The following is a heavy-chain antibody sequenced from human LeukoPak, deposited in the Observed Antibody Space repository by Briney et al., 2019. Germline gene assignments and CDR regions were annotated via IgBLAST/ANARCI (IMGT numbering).Heavy chain of an antibody. CDR3: ARNRDGYNSFDY. J-gene: IGHJ4*02. V-gene: IGHV4-34*01. CDR2: INHSGST. CDR1: GGSFSGYY. D-gene: IGHD5-24*01. Sequence: SETLSLTCAVYGGSFSGYYWSWIRQPPGKGLEWIGEINHSGSTYYNPSLKSRVTISVDTSKNHFSLKLSSVTAADTAVYYCARNRDGYNSFDYWGQGTLVTVSS.